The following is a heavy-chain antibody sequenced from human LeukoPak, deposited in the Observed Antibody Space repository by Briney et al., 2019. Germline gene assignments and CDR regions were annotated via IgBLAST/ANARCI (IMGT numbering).Heavy chain of an antibody. J-gene: IGHJ6*03. Sequence: ASVKVSCKASGYTFTSYAMNWVRQAPGQGLEWMGWINTNTGNPTYAQGFTGRFVFSLDTSVSTAYLQISSLKAEDTAVYYCASLTYYYGSGSDRGTNYYYYYMDVWGKGTTVTVSS. V-gene: IGHV7-4-1*02. CDR1: GYTFTSYA. CDR3: ASLTYYYGSGSDRGTNYYYYYMDV. D-gene: IGHD3-10*01. CDR2: INTNTGNP.